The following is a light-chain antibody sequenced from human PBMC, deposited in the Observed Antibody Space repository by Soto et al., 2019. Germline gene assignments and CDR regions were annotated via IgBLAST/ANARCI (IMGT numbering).Light chain of an antibody. CDR1: SSDVGGYDY. V-gene: IGLV2-14*01. CDR3: SSYTNSGTVL. J-gene: IGLJ2*01. CDR2: NVR. Sequence: QSALTQPASVSGSPGQSITISCTGTSSDVGGYDYVSWYQQYAGKAPKLTIYNVRNRPSGVSNRFSGSKSGNTASLTISGLQPEDAADYFCSSYTNSGTVLFGGGTKLTVL.